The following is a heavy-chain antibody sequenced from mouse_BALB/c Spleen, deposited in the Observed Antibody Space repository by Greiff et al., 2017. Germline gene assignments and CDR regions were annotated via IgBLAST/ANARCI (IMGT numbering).Heavy chain of an antibody. CDR3: AIDAMDY. J-gene: IGHJ4*01. V-gene: IGHV14-3*02. Sequence: VHVKQSGAELMKPGASVKISCKATGYTFSSYWIEWVKQRPEQGLEWIGRMDPANGNTKYDPKFQGKATITADTSSNTAYLQLSSLTSEDTAVYYCAIDAMDYWGQGTSVTVSS. CDR2: MDPANGNT. CDR1: GYTFSSYW.